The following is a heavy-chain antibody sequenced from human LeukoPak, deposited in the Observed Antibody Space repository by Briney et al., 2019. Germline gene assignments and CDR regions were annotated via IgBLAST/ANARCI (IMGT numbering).Heavy chain of an antibody. D-gene: IGHD6-19*01. CDR1: GGSISSYY. Sequence: RPSETQSLTCTVSGGSISSYYWSWIRQPPGKGLEWIGYIYYSGSTNYNPSLKSRVTISVDTSKNQFSLKLSSVTAADTAVYYCARVRGGWYDYWGQGTLVTVSS. V-gene: IGHV4-59*01. CDR3: ARVRGGWYDY. CDR2: IYYSGST. J-gene: IGHJ4*02.